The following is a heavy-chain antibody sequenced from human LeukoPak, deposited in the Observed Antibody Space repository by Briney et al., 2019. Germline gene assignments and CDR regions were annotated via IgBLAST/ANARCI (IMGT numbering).Heavy chain of an antibody. V-gene: IGHV3-9*01. CDR1: GFTFDDYA. Sequence: GGSLRLSCAASGFTFDDYAMHWVRQAPGKGLEWVSGISWNSGSIGYADSVKGRFTISRDNAKNSLYLQMNSLRAEDTALYYCAKDKWSSSLVLLQHWGQGTLVTVSS. CDR2: ISWNSGSI. D-gene: IGHD6-13*01. CDR3: AKDKWSSSLVLLQH. J-gene: IGHJ1*01.